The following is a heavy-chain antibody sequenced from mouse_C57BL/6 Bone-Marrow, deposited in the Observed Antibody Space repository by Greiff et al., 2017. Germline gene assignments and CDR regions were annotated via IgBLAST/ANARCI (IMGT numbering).Heavy chain of an antibody. J-gene: IGHJ3*01. CDR3: ARAPSFAY. V-gene: IGHV5-6*01. CDR1: GFTFSSYG. Sequence: EVQLQQSGGDLVKPGGSLKLSCAASGFTFSSYGMSWVRQTPDKRLEWVATISSGGSYTYYPDSVKGRFTISRDNAKNTLYLQMSSLKSEDTAMYYCARAPSFAYWGQGTLVTVSA. D-gene: IGHD6-1*01. CDR2: ISSGGSYT.